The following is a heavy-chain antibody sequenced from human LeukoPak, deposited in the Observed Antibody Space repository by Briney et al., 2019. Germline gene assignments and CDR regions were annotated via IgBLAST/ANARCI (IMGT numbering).Heavy chain of an antibody. V-gene: IGHV3-23*01. Sequence: GPSLRLSRAASGFTLSNYAMSWVRQAPGKGLGWVSAITGSGGNTYYADSVEGRFTISRDNSKNTLHLQMNSLRAEDTAVYYCAKWGDYDVLSCYYVSDYWGQGTLVTVSS. J-gene: IGHJ4*02. D-gene: IGHD3-9*01. CDR1: GFTLSNYA. CDR2: ITGSGGNT. CDR3: AKWGDYDVLSCYYVSDY.